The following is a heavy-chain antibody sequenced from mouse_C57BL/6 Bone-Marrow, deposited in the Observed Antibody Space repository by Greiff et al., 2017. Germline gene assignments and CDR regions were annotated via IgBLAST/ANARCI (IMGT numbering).Heavy chain of an antibody. V-gene: IGHV5-6*01. CDR3: ARQRGCYSNYFDY. CDR1: GFTFSSYG. CDR2: ISSGGSDT. J-gene: IGHJ2*01. D-gene: IGHD2-5*01. Sequence: EVKLVESGGDLVKPGGSLKLSCAASGFTFSSYGMSWVRQTPDKRLEWVATISSGGSDTYYPDSVKGRFTISRDNAKNTLYLQRSSLKSEDTAMYYGARQRGCYSNYFDYWGQGTTLTVSS.